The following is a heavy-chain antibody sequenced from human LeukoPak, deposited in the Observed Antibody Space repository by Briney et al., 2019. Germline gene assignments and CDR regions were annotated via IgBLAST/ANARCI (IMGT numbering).Heavy chain of an antibody. D-gene: IGHD3-3*01. CDR1: GYTFTGYY. Sequence: ASVKVSCKASGYTFTGYYMHWVRQAPGQGLEWMGWINPSSGGTNYAQKSQGRVTMTRDTSISTAYMELSGLRSDDTAVYYCARLANFWGGSSYGMDVWGQGTTVTVSS. CDR3: ARLANFWGGSSYGMDV. V-gene: IGHV1-2*02. CDR2: INPSSGGT. J-gene: IGHJ6*02.